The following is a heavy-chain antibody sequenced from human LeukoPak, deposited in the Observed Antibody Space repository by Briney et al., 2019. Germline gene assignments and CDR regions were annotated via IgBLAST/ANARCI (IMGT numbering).Heavy chain of an antibody. D-gene: IGHD3-3*01. V-gene: IGHV4-34*01. CDR1: GGSFSGYY. CDR3: ARGNPYYDFWSGYPGSNWFDP. CDR2: INHSGST. J-gene: IGHJ5*02. Sequence: PSETLSLTCAVYGGSFSGYYWSWIRQPPGKGLEWIGEINHSGSTNYNPSLKSRVTISVDTSRNQFSLKLSSVTAADTAVYYCARGNPYYDFWSGYPGSNWFDPWGQGTLVTVSS.